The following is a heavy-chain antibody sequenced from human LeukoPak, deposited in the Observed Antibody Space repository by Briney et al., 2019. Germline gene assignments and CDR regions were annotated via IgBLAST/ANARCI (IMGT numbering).Heavy chain of an antibody. CDR3: AIPGYSGYDFRL. V-gene: IGHV1-69*13. J-gene: IGHJ4*02. Sequence: SVKVSCKASGGTFSSYAISWVRQAPGQGLEWMGGIIPIFGTANYAQKFQGRVTITADESTSTAYVELSSLRSEDTAVYYCAIPGYSGYDFRLWGQGTLVTVSS. CDR1: GGTFSSYA. D-gene: IGHD5-12*01. CDR2: IIPIFGTA.